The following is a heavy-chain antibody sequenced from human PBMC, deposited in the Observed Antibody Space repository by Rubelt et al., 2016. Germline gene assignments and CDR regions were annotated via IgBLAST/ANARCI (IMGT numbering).Heavy chain of an antibody. CDR3: ARDPWSADTPDLGGMDV. Sequence: EVQLVESGGGLVQPGGSLRLSCAASGFTFSSYSMNWVRQAPGKGLEWVSSISSSSSYIYYADSVKGRFTISRDNAKNSLYLQMNSLRAEDTAVYYCARDPWSADTPDLGGMDVRGQGTTVTVSS. CDR2: ISSSSSYI. V-gene: IGHV3-21*01. J-gene: IGHJ6*02. CDR1: GFTFSSYS. D-gene: IGHD3-3*01.